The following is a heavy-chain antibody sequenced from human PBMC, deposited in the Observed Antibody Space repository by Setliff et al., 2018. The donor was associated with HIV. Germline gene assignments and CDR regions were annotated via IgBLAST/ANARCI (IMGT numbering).Heavy chain of an antibody. CDR1: GGSFSDYY. V-gene: IGHV4-34*01. CDR2: VNRGRRT. J-gene: IGHJ4*02. Sequence: LSLTCALYGGSFSDYYWSWIRLPPGMGLEWIGEVNRGRRTNYNSSLKSRVTISIDTSRNQFSLTVSSVTAADTAVYYCAREIPYSYGGRGHPLWGQGTLVTVSS. D-gene: IGHD3-22*01. CDR3: AREIPYSYGGRGHPL.